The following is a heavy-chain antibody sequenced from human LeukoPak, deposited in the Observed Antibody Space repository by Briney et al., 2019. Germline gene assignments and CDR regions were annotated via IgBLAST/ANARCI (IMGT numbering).Heavy chain of an antibody. J-gene: IGHJ4*02. V-gene: IGHV5-51*01. Sequence: GESLKISCRGSGYGFTSYWIVWVRQMPGKGLEWMGVIYPGDCNSRYSPSFQGQVTISADNSISTAYLQWSSLKASDTAMYYCARRAHSGAIITLDYWGQGTLVTVSS. D-gene: IGHD5-12*01. CDR3: ARRAHSGAIITLDY. CDR1: GYGFTSYW. CDR2: IYPGDCNS.